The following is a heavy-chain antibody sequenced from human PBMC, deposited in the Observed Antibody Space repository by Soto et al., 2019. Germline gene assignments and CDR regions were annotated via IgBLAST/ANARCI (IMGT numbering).Heavy chain of an antibody. CDR3: ARDQCFGGGRSCYYFDF. Sequence: QVQLVESGGGVVQPGRSLRLSCAASGFTFTTYAIQWVRQAPGKGLEWVAVISNDGRGKYYADSVKGRFTISRDNSKNTLYLQMNSLRSDDTAVYYCARDQCFGGGRSCYYFDFWGQGTLVTVSS. CDR1: GFTFTTYA. CDR2: ISNDGRGK. V-gene: IGHV3-30*04. D-gene: IGHD2-15*01. J-gene: IGHJ4*02.